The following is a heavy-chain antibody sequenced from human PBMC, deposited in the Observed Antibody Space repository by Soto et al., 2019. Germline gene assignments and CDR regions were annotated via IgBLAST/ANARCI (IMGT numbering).Heavy chain of an antibody. CDR3: ASHFTGVLVLGTSPPGGDNFGWDV. D-gene: IGHD2-8*02. CDR1: GGTFSRYT. V-gene: IGHV1-69*02. J-gene: IGHJ6*02. CDR2: IISIVDIP. Sequence: QVQLVQSGAEVKKPGSSVKVSCKVSGGTFSRYTFTWVRQAPGQGLEWMGRIISIVDIPNYAQKFQGRVTITADKSTSTAYMELSRLTSDDTAVYYCASHFTGVLVLGTSPPGGDNFGWDVWGQGTTVSVS.